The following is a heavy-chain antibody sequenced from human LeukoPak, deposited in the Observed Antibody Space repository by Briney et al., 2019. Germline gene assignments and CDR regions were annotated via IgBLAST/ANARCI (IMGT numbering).Heavy chain of an antibody. D-gene: IGHD6-13*01. V-gene: IGHV1-2*02. CDR2: INPNSGGT. CDR3: ARGSGYSSSWSYFF. J-gene: IGHJ4*02. CDR1: GYTFTGYY. Sequence: VASVKVSCKASGYTFTGYYMHWVRQAPGQGLEWMGWINPNSGGTNYAQKFQGRVTMTRDTSISTAYMELSRLRSDDTAVYYCARGSGYSSSWSYFFWGQGTLVTVSS.